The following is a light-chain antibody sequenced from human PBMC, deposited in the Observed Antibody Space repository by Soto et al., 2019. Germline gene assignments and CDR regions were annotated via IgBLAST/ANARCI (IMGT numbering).Light chain of an antibody. CDR1: QSISRW. J-gene: IGKJ1*01. V-gene: IGKV1-39*01. CDR2: AAS. Sequence: DIQMTQSPSTLSAFVEDRVTITCRSSQSISRWLAWYQQKPGKAPKLLIYAASSLQSGVPSRFSGSGSGTDFTLTISSLQPEDFATYYCQQSYSTPPWTFGQGTK. CDR3: QQSYSTPPWT.